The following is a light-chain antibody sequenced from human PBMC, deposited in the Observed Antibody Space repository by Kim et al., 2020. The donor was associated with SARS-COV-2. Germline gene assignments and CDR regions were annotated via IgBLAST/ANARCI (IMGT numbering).Light chain of an antibody. J-gene: IGKJ4*01. Sequence: LSPGERATLSCRASQSVSSNYLAWYQQKPGQAPRLLIYGASSRATGIPDRFSGSGSGTDFTLTISRLEPEDFAVYYCQQYCNSLTFGGGTKVDIK. CDR1: QSVSSNY. CDR2: GAS. CDR3: QQYCNSLT. V-gene: IGKV3-20*01.